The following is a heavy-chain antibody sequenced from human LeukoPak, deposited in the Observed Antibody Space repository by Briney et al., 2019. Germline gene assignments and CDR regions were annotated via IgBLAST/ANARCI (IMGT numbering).Heavy chain of an antibody. Sequence: SETLSLTCTVSGYSISSGYYWGWIRQPPGKGLEWIGSIYHSGSTYYNPSLKSRVTISVDTSKNQFSLKLSSVTAADTAVYYSARHPLWFGHNWFDPWGQGTLVTVSS. V-gene: IGHV4-38-2*02. CDR1: GYSISSGYY. D-gene: IGHD3-10*01. CDR3: ARHPLWFGHNWFDP. CDR2: IYHSGST. J-gene: IGHJ5*02.